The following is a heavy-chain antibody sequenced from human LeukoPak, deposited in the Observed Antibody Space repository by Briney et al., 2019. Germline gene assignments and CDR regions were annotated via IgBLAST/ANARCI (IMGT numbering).Heavy chain of an antibody. D-gene: IGHD3-10*01. V-gene: IGHV3-23*01. CDR3: AKDRPYITSWYGCSTP. CDR1: GFSLSSYG. J-gene: IGHJ5*02. Sequence: GGTLRLSCAASGFSLSSYGMTWVRQAPGKGLEWVSTLSDRGGGAHYADSVKGRFTPSRDNSGNTLYLQMHSLRVEDTAVYYCAKDRPYITSWYGCSTPWGQGTLVTVSS. CDR2: LSDRGGGA.